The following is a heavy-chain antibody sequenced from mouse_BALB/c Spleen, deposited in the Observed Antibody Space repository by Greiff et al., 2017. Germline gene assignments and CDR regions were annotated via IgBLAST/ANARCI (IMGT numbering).Heavy chain of an antibody. CDR3: TRRGYFDV. CDR2: IRLKSNNYAT. J-gene: IGHJ1*01. Sequence: DVKLVESGGGLVQPGGSMKLSCVASGFTFSNYWMNWVRQSPEKGLEWVAEIRLKSNNYATHYAESVKGRFTISRDDSKSSVYLQMNNLRAEDTGIYYCTRRGYFDVWGAGTTVTVSS. CDR1: GFTFSNYW. V-gene: IGHV6-6*02.